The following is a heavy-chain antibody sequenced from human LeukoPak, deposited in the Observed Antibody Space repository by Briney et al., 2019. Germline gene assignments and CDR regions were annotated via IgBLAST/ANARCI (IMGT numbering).Heavy chain of an antibody. V-gene: IGHV4-38-2*02. D-gene: IGHD4-11*01. J-gene: IGHJ4*02. CDR3: ARADYSDYSFDY. CDR1: GYSISRGYH. Sequence: PSETLSLTCTVSGYSISRGYHWGWIRQPPGKGLEWIGNIYHRGTTYYNPSLKSRVTISVDTSKNQVSLRLSSVTAADTAMYYCARADYSDYSFDYWGQGTLVTVSS. CDR2: IYHRGTT.